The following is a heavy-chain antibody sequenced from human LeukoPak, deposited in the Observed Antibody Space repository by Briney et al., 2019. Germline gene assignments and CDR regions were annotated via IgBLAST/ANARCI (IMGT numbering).Heavy chain of an antibody. CDR3: ARRRVVPAAIFRYYYYMDV. J-gene: IGHJ6*03. D-gene: IGHD2-2*02. Sequence: ASVKVSCKGSGYTFTGYYMYWVRQAPGQGLEWMGWINPNSGGTKYAQKFQGRVTMTRDTSISTAYMELSRLRSDDTAVYYCARRRVVPAAIFRYYYYMDVWGKGTTVTVSS. V-gene: IGHV1-2*02. CDR2: INPNSGGT. CDR1: GYTFTGYY.